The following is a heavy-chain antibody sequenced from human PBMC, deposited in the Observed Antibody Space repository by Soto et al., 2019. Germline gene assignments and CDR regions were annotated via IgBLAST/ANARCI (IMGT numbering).Heavy chain of an antibody. CDR3: ARVHVMVVAGSTFDY. CDR1: GVSVRSGSYY. D-gene: IGHD6-19*01. V-gene: IGHV4-61*01. J-gene: IGHJ4*01. CDR2: INYSGSA. Sequence: SETLSLTCSVSGVSVRSGSYYWTWIRQPPGKGLEWIGDINYSGSANYNPSLKSRVTLSVDTSNNQFSLKLTSVTAADTAVYYCARVHVMVVAGSTFDYWGHGTLVTVSS.